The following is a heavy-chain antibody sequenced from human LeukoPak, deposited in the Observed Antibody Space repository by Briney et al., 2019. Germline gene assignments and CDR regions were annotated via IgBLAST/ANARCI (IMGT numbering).Heavy chain of an antibody. J-gene: IGHJ4*02. D-gene: IGHD6-19*01. CDR1: GYTFTAYY. CDR3: ARASGIAVAGTRIDY. CDR2: INPNNGGT. V-gene: IGHV1-2*02. Sequence: GASVKVSCKASGYTFTAYYMHWVRQAPGQGLEWKGWINPNNGGTSCAQKFQGRVTMTRDTSISTAYMELSSLRSDDTAVNYCARASGIAVAGTRIDYWGLGTLVTVSS.